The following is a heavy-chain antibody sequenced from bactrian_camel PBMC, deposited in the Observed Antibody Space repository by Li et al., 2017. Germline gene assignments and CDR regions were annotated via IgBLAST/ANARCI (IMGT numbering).Heavy chain of an antibody. CDR3: AAAPDVHSIRSMPPLQYFRY. Sequence: VQLVESGGGSVQAGGSLRLSCAGSRYTRTNYCMGWFRQTPGKEREAVAAIGGDDSTIYADSVKGRFTVSRGTDKHTIDLQMNNLQPDDTGVYHCAAAPDVHSIRSMPPLQYFRYWGQGTQVTVS. V-gene: IGHV3S53*01. J-gene: IGHJ4*01. CDR1: RYTRTNYC. D-gene: IGHD3*01. CDR2: IGGDDST.